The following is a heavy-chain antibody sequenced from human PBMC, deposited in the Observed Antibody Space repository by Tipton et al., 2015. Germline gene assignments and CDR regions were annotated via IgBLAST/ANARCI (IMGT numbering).Heavy chain of an antibody. Sequence: LRLSCTVSGGSISSEYWSWIRQPPGKGLEWIGYVFYTGSTYYNPSLESRVTISVDTFENQFSLKLSSVTAADTAVYYCARDRPGANYSDYWGQGTLVTVSS. CDR3: ARDRPGANYSDY. CDR2: VFYTGST. V-gene: IGHV4-59*01. CDR1: GGSISSEY. D-gene: IGHD7-27*01. J-gene: IGHJ4*02.